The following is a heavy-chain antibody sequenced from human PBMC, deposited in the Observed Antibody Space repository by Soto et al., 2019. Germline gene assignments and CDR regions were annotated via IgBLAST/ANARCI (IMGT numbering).Heavy chain of an antibody. CDR1: GGSFSGYY. Sequence: SETRSLTCAVYGGSFSGYYWSWIRQPPGKGLEWIGEINHSGSTNYNPSLKSRVTISVDTSKNQFSLKLSSVTAADTAVYYCARGDEYDILTGSPYYYGMDVWGQGTTVTVSS. CDR3: ARGDEYDILTGSPYYYGMDV. J-gene: IGHJ6*02. CDR2: INHSGST. D-gene: IGHD3-9*01. V-gene: IGHV4-34*01.